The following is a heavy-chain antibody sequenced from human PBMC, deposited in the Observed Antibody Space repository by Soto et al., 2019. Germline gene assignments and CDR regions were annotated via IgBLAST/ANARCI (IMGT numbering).Heavy chain of an antibody. CDR1: GFPLSTRGVG. CDR2: IYWDDDK. V-gene: IGHV2-5*02. J-gene: IGHJ4*02. CDR3: AHRPYGYKYYFDY. D-gene: IGHD5-18*01. Sequence: QITLKESGPTLVKPTQTLTLTCTFSGFPLSTRGVGVGWFRQPPGRALEWLALIYWDDDKRYSPSLQNRLTITSDTSKTQVVLTMTNMDPVDTATYYCAHRPYGYKYYFDYWGQGTLVTVSS.